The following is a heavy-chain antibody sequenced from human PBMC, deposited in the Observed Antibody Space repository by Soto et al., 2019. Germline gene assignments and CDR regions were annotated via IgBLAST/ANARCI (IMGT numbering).Heavy chain of an antibody. Sequence: AASVKVSCKASGYTFTSYGISWVRQAPGQGLEWMGWISAYNGNTNYAQKLQGRVTMTTDTSTSTAYMELRRLRSDDTAVYYCARDKVGIVVVPAAPSHYYYYGMDVWGQGTTVTVSS. D-gene: IGHD2-2*01. J-gene: IGHJ6*02. CDR2: ISAYNGNT. CDR1: GYTFTSYG. V-gene: IGHV1-18*01. CDR3: ARDKVGIVVVPAAPSHYYYYGMDV.